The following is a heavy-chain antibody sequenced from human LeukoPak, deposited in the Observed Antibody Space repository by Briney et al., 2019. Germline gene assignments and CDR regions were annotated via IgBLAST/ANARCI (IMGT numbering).Heavy chain of an antibody. CDR3: ARPKEGMRIAAAYDY. Sequence: GRSLRLSCAASGFTFSSYAMHWVRQVPGKGLEWVAVISYDGSNKYYADSVKGRFTISRDNSKNTLYLQMNSLRAEDTAVYYCARPKEGMRIAAAYDYWGQGTLVTVSS. CDR2: ISYDGSNK. CDR1: GFTFSSYA. J-gene: IGHJ4*02. V-gene: IGHV3-30-3*01. D-gene: IGHD6-13*01.